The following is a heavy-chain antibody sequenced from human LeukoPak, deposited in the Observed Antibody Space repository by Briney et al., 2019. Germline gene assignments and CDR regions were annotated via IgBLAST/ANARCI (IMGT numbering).Heavy chain of an antibody. D-gene: IGHD3-10*01. CDR3: ARGRFPYGSGSYYPLPFDY. J-gene: IGHJ4*02. CDR1: GYTFTSYA. CDR2: INAGNGNT. V-gene: IGHV1-3*03. Sequence: ASVKVSCKASGYTFTSYAMHWVRQAPGQRLEWMGWINAGNGNTKYSQEFQGRVTITRDTSASTAYMELSSLRSEDMAVYYCARGRFPYGSGSYYPLPFDYWGQGTLVTVSS.